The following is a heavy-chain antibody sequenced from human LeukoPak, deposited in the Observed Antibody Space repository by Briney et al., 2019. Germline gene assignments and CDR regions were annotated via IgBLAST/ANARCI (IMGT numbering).Heavy chain of an antibody. CDR2: IYYSGST. V-gene: IGHV4-39*01. Sequence: SETLSLTCTVSGGSISSSSYYWGWIRQPPGKGLEWIGSIYYSGSTYYNPSLKSRVTTSVDTSKNQFSLKLSSVTAADAAVYYCARHADGDYHYFDYWGQGTLVTVSS. CDR1: GGSISSSSYY. J-gene: IGHJ4*02. D-gene: IGHD4-17*01. CDR3: ARHADGDYHYFDY.